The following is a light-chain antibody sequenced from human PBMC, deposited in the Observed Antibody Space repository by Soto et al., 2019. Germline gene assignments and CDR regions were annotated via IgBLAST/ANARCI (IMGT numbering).Light chain of an antibody. Sequence: SYELTQPPSVSVAPGQTAKITCGGENIGVKSVNWYLQKPGQAPVLVVYDDSDRPSGIPERLSGSNSNDGATLTISRVEAGDEADYYCQVWDTYVDHGVFGGGTKLTVL. CDR1: NIGVKS. CDR3: QVWDTYVDHGV. CDR2: DDS. J-gene: IGLJ3*02. V-gene: IGLV3-21*02.